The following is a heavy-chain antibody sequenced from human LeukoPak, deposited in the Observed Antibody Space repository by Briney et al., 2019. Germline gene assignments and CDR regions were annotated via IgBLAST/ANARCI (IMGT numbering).Heavy chain of an antibody. CDR2: ISGSGGST. Sequence: PGGSLRLSCAASGFTVSSNYMSWVRQAPGKGLEWVSAISGSGGSTYYADSVKGRFTISRDNSKNTLYLQMNSLRAEDTAVYYCAKDHPWGYSSSWLEQLVGNDFFDIWGQGTMVTVSS. CDR1: GFTVSSNY. D-gene: IGHD6-13*01. J-gene: IGHJ3*02. V-gene: IGHV3-23*01. CDR3: AKDHPWGYSSSWLEQLVGNDFFDI.